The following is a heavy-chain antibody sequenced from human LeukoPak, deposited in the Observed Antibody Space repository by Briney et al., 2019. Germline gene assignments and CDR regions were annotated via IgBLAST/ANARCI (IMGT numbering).Heavy chain of an antibody. J-gene: IGHJ5*02. CDR3: AKGIRWELGRKNWFDP. CDR1: GFTFSSYA. CDR2: ISGSGGST. Sequence: PGGSLRLSCAASGFTFSSYAMSWVRQAPGKGLEWVSAISGSGGSTYYADSVKGRFTISRDNSKNTLYLQMNSLRAEDTAVYYCAKGIRWELGRKNWFDPWGQGTLVTVSS. V-gene: IGHV3-23*01. D-gene: IGHD1-26*01.